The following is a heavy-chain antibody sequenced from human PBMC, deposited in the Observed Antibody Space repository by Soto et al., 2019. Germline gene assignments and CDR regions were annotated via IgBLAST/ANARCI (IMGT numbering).Heavy chain of an antibody. V-gene: IGHV4-59*01. Sequence: SETLSLTCTVSGGSMSSYYWSWIRQPPGKGLEWIGYIYYRGGTSYNPSLKSRVTISLDSSKNQFSLKLSSVTAADTAFYYCASGGATWYYFDYWGQGTLVTVSS. CDR2: IYYRGGT. D-gene: IGHD3-16*01. J-gene: IGHJ4*02. CDR1: GGSMSSYY. CDR3: ASGGATWYYFDY.